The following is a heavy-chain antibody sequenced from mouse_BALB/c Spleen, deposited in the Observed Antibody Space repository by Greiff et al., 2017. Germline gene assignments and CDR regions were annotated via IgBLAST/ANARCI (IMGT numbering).Heavy chain of an antibody. D-gene: IGHD2-10*02. CDR3: ASQGYGNNEGALDY. J-gene: IGHJ4*01. V-gene: IGHV5-12-2*01. CDR1: GFTFSSYT. Sequence: DVQLQESGGGLVQPGGSLKLSCAASGFTFSSYTMSWVRQTPEKRLEWVAYISNGGGSTYYPDTVKGRFTIPRDNAKNTLYLQMSSLKSEDTAMDYGASQGYGNNEGALDYWGQGTSVTVSS. CDR2: ISNGGGST.